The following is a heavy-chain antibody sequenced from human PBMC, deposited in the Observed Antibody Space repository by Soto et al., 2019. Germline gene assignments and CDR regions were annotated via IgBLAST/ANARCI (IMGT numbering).Heavy chain of an antibody. J-gene: IGHJ6*02. V-gene: IGHV4-34*01. CDR2: INHSGST. CDR1: GGYFSGYY. CDR3: ARGLYRSSARLRDFWRDYYYGMDV. Sequence: SETMSLTCAVYGGYFSGYYWSWIRKTTGKGLEWIGEINHSGSTNYNPSLKSRVTISVDTSKNQFSLKLSSVTAADTAVYYCARGLYRSSARLRDFWRDYYYGMDVWGQGTTVTVSS. D-gene: IGHD3-3*01.